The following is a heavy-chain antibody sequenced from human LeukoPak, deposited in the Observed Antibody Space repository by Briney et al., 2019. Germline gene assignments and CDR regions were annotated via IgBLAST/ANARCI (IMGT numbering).Heavy chain of an antibody. CDR1: SVSISDSNYF. CDR2: IYFGGTT. D-gene: IGHD6-13*01. V-gene: IGHV4-39*01. J-gene: IGHJ6*03. CDR3: ARAVRAAAGTLFSAFNYYYYYMDV. Sequence: SETLSLTCTVSSVSISDSNYFWCWIRQPPGKGLQWIGSIYFGGTTYYNAPLKSRVTLSVDTSKNQFSLKLSSVTAADTAVYYCARAVRAAAGTLFSAFNYYYYYMDVWGKGTTVTVSS.